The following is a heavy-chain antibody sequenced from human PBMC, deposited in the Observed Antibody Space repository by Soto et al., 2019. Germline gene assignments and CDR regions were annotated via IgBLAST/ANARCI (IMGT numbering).Heavy chain of an antibody. J-gene: IGHJ3*02. D-gene: IGHD3-16*01. CDR1: GYTFNNYD. V-gene: IGHV1-8*01. CDR2: MNPNSGNT. CDR3: ARVGEFWVVAAVAFDI. Sequence: QVQLVQSGAEVKKPGASVKVSCRASGYTFNNYDIDWVRQAPGQGLEWMGWMNPNSGNTGYAQKFQGRVTMTKNASINTAYMELSSLRSDDTAVYYCARVGEFWVVAAVAFDIWGQGTMLTVSS.